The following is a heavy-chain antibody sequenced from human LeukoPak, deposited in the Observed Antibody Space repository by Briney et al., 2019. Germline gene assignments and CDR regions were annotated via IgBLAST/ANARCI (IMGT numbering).Heavy chain of an antibody. CDR3: ASSYHDIVTGPTEINY. J-gene: IGHJ4*01. Sequence: PGGSLRLSCAASGFTFSSYAMSWVRQAPGKGLEWVSAISGSGGSTYYADSVKGRFTVSRDNSKNTVFLQMNRLRVEDTAVYYCASSYHDIVTGPTEINYWGQGTLVTVSS. D-gene: IGHD3-9*01. V-gene: IGHV3-23*01. CDR1: GFTFSSYA. CDR2: ISGSGGST.